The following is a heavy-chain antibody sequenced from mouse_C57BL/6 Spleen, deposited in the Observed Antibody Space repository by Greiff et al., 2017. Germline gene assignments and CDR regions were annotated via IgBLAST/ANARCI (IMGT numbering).Heavy chain of an antibody. CDR1: GFTFSSYG. CDR3: ARQNSNPDY. Sequence: DVMLVESGGDLVKPGGSLKLSCAASGFTFSSYGMSWVRQTPDKRLEWVATISSGGSYTYYPDSVKGRFTISRDNAKNTLYLQMSSLKSEDTAMYYCARQNSNPDYWGQGTTLTVSS. J-gene: IGHJ2*01. CDR2: ISSGGSYT. V-gene: IGHV5-6*02. D-gene: IGHD2-5*01.